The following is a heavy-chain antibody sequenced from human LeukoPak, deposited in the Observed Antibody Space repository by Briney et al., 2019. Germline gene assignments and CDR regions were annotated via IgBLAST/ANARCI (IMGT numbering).Heavy chain of an antibody. Sequence: GGSLRLSCAASGFTFSSYAMSWVRQAPGKGLEWVSAISGSGGSTYYADSVKGRFTISRDNSKNTLYLQMNSLRAEDTAVYYCAKAHGYQLLSPNYYMDVWGKGTTVTVSS. CDR3: AKAHGYQLLSPNYYMDV. V-gene: IGHV3-23*01. CDR1: GFTFSSYA. D-gene: IGHD2-2*01. CDR2: ISGSGGST. J-gene: IGHJ6*03.